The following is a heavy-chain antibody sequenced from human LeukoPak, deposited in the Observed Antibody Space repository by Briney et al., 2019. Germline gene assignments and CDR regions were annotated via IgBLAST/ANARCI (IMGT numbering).Heavy chain of an antibody. CDR3: TTYCSSTSCYPFDP. CDR2: IKSKTDGGTT. Sequence: GGLPRLSCGASGFTFSHAWLSWVRQALGYALYWFTRIKSKTDGGTTDYAAPVKGRFTISRDDSKNTLYLQMSSLKTEDTAVYYCTTYCSSTSCYPFDPWGQGTLVTVSS. J-gene: IGHJ5*02. V-gene: IGHV3-15*01. CDR1: GFTFSHAW. D-gene: IGHD2-2*01.